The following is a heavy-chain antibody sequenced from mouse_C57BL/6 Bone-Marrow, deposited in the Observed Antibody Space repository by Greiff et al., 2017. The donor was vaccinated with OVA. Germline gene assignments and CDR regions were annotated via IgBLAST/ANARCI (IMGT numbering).Heavy chain of an antibody. CDR2: INPNNGGT. CDR1: GYTFTDYN. CDR3: ARWGYGSSSWFAY. Sequence: EVQLKESGPELVKPGASVKMSCKASGYTFTDYNMHWVKQSHGKSLEWIGYINPNNGGTSYNQKFKGKATLTVNKSSSTAYMELRSLTSEDSAVYYCARWGYGSSSWFAYWGQGTLVTVSA. V-gene: IGHV1-22*01. J-gene: IGHJ3*01. D-gene: IGHD1-1*01.